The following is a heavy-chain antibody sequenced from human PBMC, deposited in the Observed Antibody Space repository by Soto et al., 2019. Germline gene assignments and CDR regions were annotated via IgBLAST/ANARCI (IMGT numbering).Heavy chain of an antibody. CDR2: IYYSGST. CDR1: GGSISSGDYY. J-gene: IGHJ4*02. CDR3: ARDLFSSGYYYYFDY. Sequence: SETLSLTCTVSGGSISSGDYYWSWIRQPPGKGLEWIGYIYYSGSTYYNPSLKSRVTISVDTSKNQFSLKLSSVTAADTAVYYCARDLFSSGYYYYFDYWGQGTLVTVSS. V-gene: IGHV4-30-4*01. D-gene: IGHD3-22*01.